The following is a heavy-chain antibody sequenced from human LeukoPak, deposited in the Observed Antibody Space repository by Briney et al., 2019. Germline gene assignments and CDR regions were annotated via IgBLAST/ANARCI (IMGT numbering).Heavy chain of an antibody. V-gene: IGHV1-18*01. J-gene: IGHJ5*02. Sequence: GASVKVSCKASGYSFTSYGISWVRQAPGQGLEWMGWISAYNGNTNHAQKPQGTVTMTTDTSTSTAYMELRSLRSDDTAVYYCARVRGHYDFWSGYYFNNWFDPWGQGTLVTVSS. CDR2: ISAYNGNT. CDR1: GYSFTSYG. D-gene: IGHD3-3*01. CDR3: ARVRGHYDFWSGYYFNNWFDP.